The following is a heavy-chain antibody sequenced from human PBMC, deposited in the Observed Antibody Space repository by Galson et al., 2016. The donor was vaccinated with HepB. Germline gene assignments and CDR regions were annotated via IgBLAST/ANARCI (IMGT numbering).Heavy chain of an antibody. Sequence: SLRLSCAASGFTFSTYAMGWVRQAPGKGLEWVAGVGDTGAKTFYADSVKGRFTISRDNSKNTLGLHMNSLRAEDTAVYYCAKFGGHCSSPPCEGWYLDYWGQGTLVTVSP. CDR3: AKFGGHCSSPPCEGWYLDY. J-gene: IGHJ4*02. D-gene: IGHD2-2*01. CDR1: GFTFSTYA. V-gene: IGHV3-23*01. CDR2: VGDTGAKT.